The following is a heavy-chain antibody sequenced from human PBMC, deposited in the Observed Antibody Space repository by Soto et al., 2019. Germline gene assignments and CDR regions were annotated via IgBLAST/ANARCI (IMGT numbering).Heavy chain of an antibody. V-gene: IGHV1-18*01. CDR1: GYTFTSYG. CDR3: ARDVPTVTTGGPDY. CDR2: ISAYNGNT. Sequence: QVQLVQSGVEVEKPGASVKVSCKASGYTFTSYGVSWVRQAPGQGLEWMGWISAYNGNTNYAQKFQGRVTMTTDTSTSTAYMELRSLRSDDTAVYYCARDVPTVTTGGPDYWGQGTLGTVAS. J-gene: IGHJ4*02. D-gene: IGHD4-17*01.